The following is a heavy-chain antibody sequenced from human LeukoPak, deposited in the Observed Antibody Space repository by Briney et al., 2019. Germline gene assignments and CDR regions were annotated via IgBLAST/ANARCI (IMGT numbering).Heavy chain of an antibody. V-gene: IGHV4-34*01. Sequence: PSETLSLTCAVYGGSFSGYYWSWIRQPPGKGLEWIGEINHSGSTNYNPSLKSRVTISVDTSKNQFSLKLSSVTAADTAVYYCARFAGRKYSSGWYGNGDYWGQGTLVTVSS. CDR3: ARFAGRKYSSGWYGNGDY. CDR2: INHSGST. CDR1: GGSFSGYY. D-gene: IGHD6-19*01. J-gene: IGHJ4*02.